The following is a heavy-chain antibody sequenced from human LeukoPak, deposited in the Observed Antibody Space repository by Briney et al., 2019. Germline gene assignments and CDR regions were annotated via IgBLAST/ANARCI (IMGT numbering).Heavy chain of an antibody. D-gene: IGHD2-2*02. V-gene: IGHV1-18*01. J-gene: IGHJ6*03. Sequence: ASVTVSCKASGYTFTSYGISWVRQAPGQGLEWMGWISAYNGNTNYAQKLQGRVTMTTDTSTSTAYMELRSLRSDDTAVYYCARPHCSSTSCYMDYYYYMDVWGKGTTVTVSS. CDR3: ARPHCSSTSCYMDYYYYMDV. CDR2: ISAYNGNT. CDR1: GYTFTSYG.